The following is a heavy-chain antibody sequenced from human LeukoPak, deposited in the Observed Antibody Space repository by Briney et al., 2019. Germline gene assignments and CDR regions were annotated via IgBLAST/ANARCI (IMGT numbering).Heavy chain of an antibody. J-gene: IGHJ6*02. CDR1: GGSFSGYY. Sequence: PSETLSLTCAVYGGSFSGYYWSWIRQPPGKGLEWIGEIYHSGITNYNPSLKSRVTISVDKSKNQFSLRLTSVTAADTAMYYCARSSPLPATYGMDVWGQGTTVTVSS. V-gene: IGHV4-34*01. D-gene: IGHD1-26*01. CDR2: IYHSGIT. CDR3: ARSSPLPATYGMDV.